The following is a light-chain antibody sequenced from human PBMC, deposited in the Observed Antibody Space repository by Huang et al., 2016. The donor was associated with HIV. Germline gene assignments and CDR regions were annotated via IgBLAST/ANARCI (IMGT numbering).Light chain of an antibody. CDR1: QTVSSSN. V-gene: IGKV3-20*01. J-gene: IGKJ1*01. CDR3: QQYGTSPRT. Sequence: EIVLTQSPGTLSLSPGERATLSCRASQTVSSSNLAWFQQKAGQAPRLLIYNAFRRATGIPERFSGSGSETDFTLTISRLEPEDFAVYYCQQYGTSPRTFGQGTKLDIK. CDR2: NAF.